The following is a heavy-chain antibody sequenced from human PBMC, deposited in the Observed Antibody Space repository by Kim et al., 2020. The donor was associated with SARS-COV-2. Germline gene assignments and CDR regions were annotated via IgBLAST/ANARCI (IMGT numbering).Heavy chain of an antibody. CDR3: ARDGCSGGNCPFDY. CDR1: GFSVSNNY. V-gene: IGHV3-66*01. CDR2: LYTGGTT. Sequence: GGSLRLFCAASGFSVSNNYMNWVHQAPGKGLEWVSTLYTGGTTYYAGSVKGRFTFSRDTSKNTVYLQMNSLRAEDTAVYYCARDGCSGGNCPFDYWGQGT. J-gene: IGHJ4*02. D-gene: IGHD2-15*01.